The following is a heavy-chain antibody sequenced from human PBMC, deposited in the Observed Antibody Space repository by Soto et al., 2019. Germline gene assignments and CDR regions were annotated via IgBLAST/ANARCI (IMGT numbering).Heavy chain of an antibody. V-gene: IGHV3-23*01. Sequence: GGSLILSCAASGFTFSSYAMSWVRQAPGKGLEWVSAISGSGGSTYYADSVKGRFTISRDNSKNTLYLQMNSLRAEDTAVYYCAKGEDYYGSGSPFYMDVWGKGTTVTVSS. CDR3: AKGEDYYGSGSPFYMDV. CDR2: ISGSGGST. J-gene: IGHJ6*03. CDR1: GFTFSSYA. D-gene: IGHD3-10*01.